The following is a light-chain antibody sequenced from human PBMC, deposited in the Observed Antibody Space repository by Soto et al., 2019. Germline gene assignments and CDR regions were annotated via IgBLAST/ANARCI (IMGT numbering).Light chain of an antibody. CDR2: DVN. CDR3: SSYSSSSTLVV. J-gene: IGLJ2*01. CDR1: SSDVGGYNY. Sequence: QSALSQPASMSGSPGQSITISCTGTSSDVGGYNYVSWYRQYPGKAPKLIIYDVNNRPSEVSNRFSGSKSGNTASLTISGLQAEDEADDYCSSYSSSSTLVVFGGGTQLTVL. V-gene: IGLV2-14*03.